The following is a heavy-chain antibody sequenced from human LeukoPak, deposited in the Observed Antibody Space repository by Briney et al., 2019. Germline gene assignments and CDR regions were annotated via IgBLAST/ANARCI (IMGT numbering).Heavy chain of an antibody. CDR1: GFTFSDHS. D-gene: IGHD3-10*01. CDR3: ASSLPDSDLRGVMNY. Sequence: GGSLRLSCAASGFTFSDHSMHWVRQAPGKGLEWVSSISSTSSHIFNADSVKGRFTISRENAKNSLYLQMNSLRAEDTAVYYCASSLPDSDLRGVMNYWGQGTLVTVSS. CDR2: ISSTSSHI. V-gene: IGHV3-21*01. J-gene: IGHJ4*02.